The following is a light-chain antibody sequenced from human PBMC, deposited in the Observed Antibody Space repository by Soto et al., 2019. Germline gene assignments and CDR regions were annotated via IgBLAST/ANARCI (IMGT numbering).Light chain of an antibody. CDR1: QSVSSSY. CDR2: DAS. V-gene: IGKV3D-20*02. J-gene: IGKJ3*01. Sequence: EIVLTQSPGTLSLSPGERATLSCRASQSVSSSYLGWYQQKPGQAPRLLIYDASNRATGIPARFSGSGSGTDFTLTISSLEPEDFAVYYCQQRSNWPKVTFGPGTKVDIK. CDR3: QQRSNWPKVT.